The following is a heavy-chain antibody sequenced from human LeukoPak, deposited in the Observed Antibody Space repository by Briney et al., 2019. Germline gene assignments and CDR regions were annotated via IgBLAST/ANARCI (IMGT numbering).Heavy chain of an antibody. J-gene: IGHJ4*02. V-gene: IGHV3-23*01. D-gene: IGHD5-12*01. CDR3: ATQYTTPVYRYFDC. CDR2: ISSSGGST. CDR1: GFTFSSYA. Sequence: GGSLRLSCAASGFTFSSYAMSWVRQAPGKGLEWVSTISSSGGSTYYADSVKGRFTISRDNSKNTLYLQMNSLRAEDTAVYYCATQYTTPVYRYFDCWGQGTLVTVSS.